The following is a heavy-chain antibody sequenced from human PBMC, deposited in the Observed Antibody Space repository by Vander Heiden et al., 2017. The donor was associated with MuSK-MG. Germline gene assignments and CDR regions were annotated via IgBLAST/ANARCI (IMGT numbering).Heavy chain of an antibody. D-gene: IGHD2-15*01. Sequence: EVQLVESGGGLVKPGGSLRLSCAASGFTFSSYSMNWVRPAPGKGLEWVSSISSSSSYIYYADSVKGRFTISRDNAKNSLYLQMNSLRAEDTAVYYCARELPAGYCSGGSCYYYYYYMDVWGKGTTVTVSS. CDR1: GFTFSSYS. CDR3: ARELPAGYCSGGSCYYYYYYMDV. V-gene: IGHV3-21*01. J-gene: IGHJ6*03. CDR2: ISSSSSYI.